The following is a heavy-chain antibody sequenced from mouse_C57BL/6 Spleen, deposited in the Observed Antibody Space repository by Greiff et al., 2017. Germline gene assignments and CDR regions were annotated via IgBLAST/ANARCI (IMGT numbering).Heavy chain of an antibody. J-gene: IGHJ2*01. CDR2: IYPGDGDT. D-gene: IGHD1-1*01. V-gene: IGHV1-82*01. CDR3: ARSHYYGSSSFDY. Sequence: VQLQQSGPELVKPGASVKISCKASGYAFSSSWMNWVKQRPGKGLEWIGRIYPGDGDTNYNGKFKGKATLTADKSSSTAYMQLSSLTSEDSAVYFFARSHYYGSSSFDYWGQGTTLTVSS. CDR1: GYAFSSSW.